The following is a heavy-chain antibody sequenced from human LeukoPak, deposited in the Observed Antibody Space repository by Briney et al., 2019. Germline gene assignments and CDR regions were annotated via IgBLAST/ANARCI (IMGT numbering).Heavy chain of an antibody. CDR2: IIPIVGTA. J-gene: IGHJ6*04. D-gene: IGHD4-17*01. CDR1: GGTFSSYA. CDR3: ARENGDYGYYYGMDV. V-gene: IGHV1-69*06. Sequence: ASVKVSCKASGGTFSSYAICWVRQAPGQGLEGMGGIIPIVGTANYAQKFQGRVTITADKSTSTAYMELSSLRSEDTAVYYCARENGDYGYYYGMDVWGKGTTVTVSS.